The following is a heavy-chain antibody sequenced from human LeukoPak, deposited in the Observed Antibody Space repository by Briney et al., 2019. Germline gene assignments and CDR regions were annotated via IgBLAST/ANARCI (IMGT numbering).Heavy chain of an antibody. J-gene: IGHJ5*02. CDR2: ISGNGDEP. D-gene: IGHD1-26*01. Sequence: PGGSLRLSCAASGFTFSSYAMSWVRQAPGKGLEWVSTISGNGDEPFYADSVKGRFTISRDNSKNTLSLQMYSLRADDTALYYCAKGGHFSWFDPWGQGTLVTVSS. CDR1: GFTFSSYA. CDR3: AKGGHFSWFDP. V-gene: IGHV3-23*01.